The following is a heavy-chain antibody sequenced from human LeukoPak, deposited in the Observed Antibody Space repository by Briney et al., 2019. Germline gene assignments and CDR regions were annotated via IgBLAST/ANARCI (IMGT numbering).Heavy chain of an antibody. CDR1: GFTFSSYA. J-gene: IGHJ5*02. CDR2: ISGSGGSK. V-gene: IGHV3-23*01. CDR3: ASPILVVVAATHSWLDP. D-gene: IGHD2-15*01. Sequence: GGSLRLSCAASGFTFSSYAMSWVRQAPGKGLEWVSAISGSGGSKYYADSVKGRFTISSNNSKNMVYLQMNSLRAEDTAVYYCASPILVVVAATHSWLDPWGQETLVSVS.